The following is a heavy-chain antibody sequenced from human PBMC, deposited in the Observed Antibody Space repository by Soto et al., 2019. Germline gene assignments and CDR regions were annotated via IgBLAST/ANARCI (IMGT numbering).Heavy chain of an antibody. J-gene: IGHJ4*02. V-gene: IGHV3-30-3*01. Sequence: QVQLVESGGGVVQPGRSLRLSCAASGFTFSSYAMHWVRQAPGKGLEWVAVISYDGSNKYYADSVKGRFTISRDNSKNTLYLQMNSLRAEDTDVYYCARDGEFRYSYGTYYCDYWGQGTLVTVSS. D-gene: IGHD5-18*01. CDR2: ISYDGSNK. CDR1: GFTFSSYA. CDR3: ARDGEFRYSYGTYYCDY.